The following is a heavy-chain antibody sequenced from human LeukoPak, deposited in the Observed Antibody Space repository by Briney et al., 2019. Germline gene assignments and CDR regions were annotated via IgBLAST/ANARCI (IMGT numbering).Heavy chain of an antibody. CDR2: INPNSGGP. CDR3: ARDLIPAAVSDCYGMDV. CDR1: GYTFTAYY. D-gene: IGHD2-2*01. V-gene: IGHV1-2*02. Sequence: ASVKVSCKASGYTFTAYYLHWVRQAPAQGLEWRGSINPNSGGPNSAQKFQGRVTMTRDTSISTAYMELNGLRSGDTGSYYCARDLIPAAVSDCYGMDVWGLGTTVTVSS. J-gene: IGHJ6*02.